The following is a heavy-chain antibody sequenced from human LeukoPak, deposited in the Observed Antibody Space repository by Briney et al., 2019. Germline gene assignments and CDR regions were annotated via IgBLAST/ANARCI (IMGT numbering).Heavy chain of an antibody. V-gene: IGHV3-7*01. Sequence: GGSLRLSCAASGFTFSSYWMSWVRQAPGKGLEWVANIKQDGSEKYYMDSVKGRFTISRDNAKNSLYLQMNSLRAEDTAVYYCARGPIYYYDSSGYFAFDYWGQGTLVTVSS. D-gene: IGHD3-22*01. J-gene: IGHJ4*02. CDR1: GFTFSSYW. CDR3: ARGPIYYYDSSGYFAFDY. CDR2: IKQDGSEK.